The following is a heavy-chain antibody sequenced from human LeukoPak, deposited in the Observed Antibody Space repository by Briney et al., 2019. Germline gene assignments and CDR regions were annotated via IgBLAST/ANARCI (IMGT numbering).Heavy chain of an antibody. V-gene: IGHV3-74*01. CDR3: ASPKGGYNYVNYDN. D-gene: IGHD5-18*01. CDR2: INSDGTTT. CDR1: GYTFSSYW. Sequence: GGSLRLSCEASGYTFSSYWMHWVRQAPGKGLVWVSRINSDGTTTGYADCVQGRFTVSRDNAKNTLYLQMNSLRAEDTAVYYCASPKGGYNYVNYDNWGQGTLVTVSS. J-gene: IGHJ4*02.